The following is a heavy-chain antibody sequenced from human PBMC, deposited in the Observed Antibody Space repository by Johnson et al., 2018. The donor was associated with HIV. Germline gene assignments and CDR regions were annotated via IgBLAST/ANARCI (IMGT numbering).Heavy chain of an antibody. CDR3: AKSPRFTIFGSDAFDI. CDR1: GFTFSDYS. V-gene: IGHV3-23*04. Sequence: VQLVESGGGVVQPGRSLRLSCDTSGFTFSDYSIDWVRQAPGRGLEWVSAISGSGGSTYYADSVKGRFTISRDNSKNTLYLQMNSLRAEDTAVYYCAKSPRFTIFGSDAFDIWGQGTMVTVSS. D-gene: IGHD3-3*01. CDR2: ISGSGGST. J-gene: IGHJ3*02.